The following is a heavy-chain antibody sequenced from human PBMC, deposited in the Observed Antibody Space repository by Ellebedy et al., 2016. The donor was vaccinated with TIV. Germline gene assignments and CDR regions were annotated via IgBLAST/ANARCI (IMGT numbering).Heavy chain of an antibody. CDR2: IYPDDSDT. J-gene: IGHJ4*02. D-gene: IGHD2/OR15-2a*01. Sequence: GGSLRLSCQGSGDSFSRYWIGWVRQMPGKGLELMGIIYPDDSDTRYSPSFQGQVTISADKSTRTVSLQWTSLKVSDTAMFYCARTGTTTFPFDHWGQGTLVTVSS. V-gene: IGHV5-51*01. CDR3: ARTGTTTFPFDH. CDR1: GDSFSRYW.